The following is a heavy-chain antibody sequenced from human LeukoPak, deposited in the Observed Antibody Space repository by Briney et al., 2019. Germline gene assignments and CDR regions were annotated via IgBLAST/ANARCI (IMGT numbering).Heavy chain of an antibody. J-gene: IGHJ4*02. CDR2: ISGSGGST. D-gene: IGHD4-17*01. CDR1: GFTFSSYA. V-gene: IGHV3-23*01. CDR3: AKEDTLYPTVTCDY. Sequence: PGGSLRLSCAASGFTFSSYAMSWVRQAPGKGLQWVSAISGSGGSTFYADSVKGRFTISRDNFKNTLYLKMSSLRAEDTAVYYCAKEDTLYPTVTCDYWGQGTLVTVSS.